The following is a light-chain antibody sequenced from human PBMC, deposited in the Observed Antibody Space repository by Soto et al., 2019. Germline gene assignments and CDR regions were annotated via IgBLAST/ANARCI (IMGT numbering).Light chain of an antibody. CDR1: QSISSY. V-gene: IGKV3-15*01. CDR3: QQYNNWPPVT. J-gene: IGKJ5*01. CDR2: GAS. Sequence: EIVLTQSQATLSLSPGERATLSCRASQSISSYLAWYQQKPGQAPRLLIYGASTRATGISARFSGSGSGTEFTLTISSLQSEDFAVYYCQQYNNWPPVTFGQGTRL.